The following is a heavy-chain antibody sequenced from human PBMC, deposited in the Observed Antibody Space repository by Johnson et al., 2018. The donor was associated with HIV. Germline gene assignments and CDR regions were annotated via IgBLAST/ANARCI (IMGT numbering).Heavy chain of an antibody. D-gene: IGHD6-6*01. CDR1: GFTFSSYA. J-gene: IGHJ3*02. CDR3: AKVHIAARWSDAFDI. Sequence: VESGGGVVQPGRSLRLSCAASGFTFSSYAMHWVRQAPGKGLEWVAVISYDGSNKFYADSVKGRFTVSRDNSKNTLYLQMNSLRAEDTAMYYCAKVHIAARWSDAFDIWGQGTMVTVSS. V-gene: IGHV3-30*04. CDR2: ISYDGSNK.